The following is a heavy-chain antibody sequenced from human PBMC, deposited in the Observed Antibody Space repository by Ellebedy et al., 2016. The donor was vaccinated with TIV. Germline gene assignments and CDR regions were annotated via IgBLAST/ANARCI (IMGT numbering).Heavy chain of an antibody. V-gene: IGHV3-7*03. D-gene: IGHD6-19*01. J-gene: IGHJ2*01. CDR2: IKQDGSEK. CDR3: ARDGAGIHWYFDL. CDR1: GFTFSSYW. Sequence: GGSLRLSXAASGFTFSSYWMSWVRQAPGKGLEWVANIKQDGSEKYYVDSVKGRFTISRDNAKNSLYLQMNSLRAEDTAVYYCARDGAGIHWYFDLWGRGTLVTVSS.